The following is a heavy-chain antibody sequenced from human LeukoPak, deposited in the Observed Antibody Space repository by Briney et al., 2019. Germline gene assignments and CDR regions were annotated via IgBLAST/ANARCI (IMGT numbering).Heavy chain of an antibody. CDR2: ISSSGSTI. V-gene: IGHV3-11*01. CDR1: GFTFSDYY. D-gene: IGHD3-10*01. J-gene: IGHJ4*02. Sequence: GGSLRLSCAASGFTFSDYYMSWIRQAPGKGLEWVSYISSSGSTIYYADSVKGRFTISRDNAKNSLYLQMNSLRAEDTAVYYCAGDRSTGSGSYLFDYWGQGTLVTVSS. CDR3: AGDRSTGSGSYLFDY.